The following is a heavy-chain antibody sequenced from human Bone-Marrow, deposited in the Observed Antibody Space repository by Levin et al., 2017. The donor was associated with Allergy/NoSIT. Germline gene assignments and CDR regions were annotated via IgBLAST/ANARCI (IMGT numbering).Heavy chain of an antibody. CDR3: ARESERGSWYEG. V-gene: IGHV1-2*02. J-gene: IGHJ1*01. Sequence: GASVKVSCTTSGYSFTDHYMHWLRQAPGQGLEWMAWINPNTGGTEYAQKFQDRVTLTRDTSLSTVYMHLNRLNSNDTAVYYCARESERGSWYEGWGQGALVIVSS. CDR2: INPNTGGT. D-gene: IGHD6-13*01. CDR1: GYSFTDHY.